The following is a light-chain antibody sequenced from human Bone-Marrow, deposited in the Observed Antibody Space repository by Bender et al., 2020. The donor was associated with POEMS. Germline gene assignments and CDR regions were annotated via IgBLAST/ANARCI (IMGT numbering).Light chain of an antibody. V-gene: IGLV3-1*01. J-gene: IGLJ3*02. Sequence: SLEVTQPPSVSVSPGQTAIITCSGDNLGSQYVSWYQQKPGQAPVLVIYQDARRPSGIPERFSGSISGTTVTLTISGAQVDDEADYYCYSATDNVGVFGGGTKLTVL. CDR1: NLGSQY. CDR2: QDA. CDR3: YSATDNVGV.